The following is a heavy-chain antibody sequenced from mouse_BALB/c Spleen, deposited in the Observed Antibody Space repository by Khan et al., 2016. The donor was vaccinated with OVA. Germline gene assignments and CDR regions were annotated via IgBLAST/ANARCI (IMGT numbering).Heavy chain of an antibody. CDR2: ISYSGRT. V-gene: IGHV3-2*02. Sequence: EVKLLESGPGLVKPSQSLSLTCTVTGYSITSDYAWNWIRQFPGNKLEWMGYISYSGRTSYNPSLKSRISITRDTSKNQFFLQLNSVTTEDTATYYCARSVTITTVVATDFDYWGQGITLTVSS. CDR3: ARSVTITTVVATDFDY. J-gene: IGHJ2*01. D-gene: IGHD1-1*01. CDR1: GYSITSDYA.